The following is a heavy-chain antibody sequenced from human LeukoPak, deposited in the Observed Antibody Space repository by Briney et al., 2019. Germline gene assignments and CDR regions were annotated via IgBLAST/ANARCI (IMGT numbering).Heavy chain of an antibody. Sequence: GRSLRLSCAASGFTFDGFAMHWVRQAPGKGLEWVSGITWNSGIIGYADSVKGRFTIPRDSAKNSLHLQMNSLKVEDTALYYCAKDRGYGGPWYLDNWGQGTLVTVSS. CDR3: AKDRGYGGPWYLDN. J-gene: IGHJ4*02. CDR2: ITWNSGII. D-gene: IGHD4-23*01. CDR1: GFTFDGFA. V-gene: IGHV3-9*01.